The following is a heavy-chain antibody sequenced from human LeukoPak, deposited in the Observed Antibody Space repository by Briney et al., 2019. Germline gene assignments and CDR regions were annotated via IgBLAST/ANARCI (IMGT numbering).Heavy chain of an antibody. CDR1: GFTFSNYW. J-gene: IGHJ3*02. CDR3: GRGGDGIDN. CDR2: INIDETNS. V-gene: IGHV3-74*01. Sequence: GGPLRLSCAASGFTFSNYWMHWVRQAPGKGLVWVSRINIDETNSYAYSVKGRFTISRDNAKNTMYLQMNSLRAEDTAVYFSGRGGDGIDNWGQGTTVIVSS.